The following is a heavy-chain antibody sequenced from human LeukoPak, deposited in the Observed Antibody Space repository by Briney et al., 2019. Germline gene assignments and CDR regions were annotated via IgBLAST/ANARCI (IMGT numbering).Heavy chain of an antibody. CDR3: ARDSPNYYDSSGYATFDY. CDR1: GGSISSSSYY. CDR2: IYYSGST. D-gene: IGHD3-22*01. V-gene: IGHV4-39*07. Sequence: PSETLSLTCTVSGGSISSSSYYWGWIRQPPGKGLEWIGSIYYSGSTYYNPSLKSRVTISVDKSKNQFSLKLSSVTAADTAVYYCARDSPNYYDSSGYATFDYWGQGTLVTVSS. J-gene: IGHJ4*02.